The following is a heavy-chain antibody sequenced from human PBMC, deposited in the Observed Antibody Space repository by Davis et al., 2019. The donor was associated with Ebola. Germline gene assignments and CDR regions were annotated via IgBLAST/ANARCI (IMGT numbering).Heavy chain of an antibody. CDR2: IYHSGST. Sequence: MPSETLSLTCAVSGGSSQMGPVPAAAPRWIRQPPGKGLEWIGYIYHSGSTYYNPSLKSRVTISVDRSKNQFSLKLSSVTAADTAVYYCARDSRWLVPGTYYYYGMDVWGQGTTVTVSS. CDR3: ARDSRWLVPGTYYYYGMDV. CDR1: GGSSQMGPVPA. V-gene: IGHV4-30-2*01. D-gene: IGHD6-19*01. J-gene: IGHJ6*02.